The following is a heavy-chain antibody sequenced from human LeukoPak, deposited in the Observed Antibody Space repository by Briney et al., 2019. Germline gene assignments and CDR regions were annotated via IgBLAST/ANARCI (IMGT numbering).Heavy chain of an antibody. CDR3: ARARDCSSTSCHPPRVYNWFDP. J-gene: IGHJ5*02. Sequence: GGSLRLSCAASGFTFSSYSMNWVRQAPGKGLEWVSSISSSSSYIYYADSVKGRFTISRDNAKNSLYLQMNSLRAEDTAVYYCARARDCSSTSCHPPRVYNWFDPWGQGTLVTVSS. V-gene: IGHV3-21*01. CDR1: GFTFSSYS. D-gene: IGHD2-2*01. CDR2: ISSSSSYI.